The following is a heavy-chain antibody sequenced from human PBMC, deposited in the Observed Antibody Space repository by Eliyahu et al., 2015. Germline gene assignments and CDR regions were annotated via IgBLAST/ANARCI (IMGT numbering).Heavy chain of an antibody. CDR2: IXHSGNYQ. V-gene: IGHV3-33*01. J-gene: IGHJ4*02. CDR1: GFTFSNSG. D-gene: IGHD1-7*01. CDR3: ARDNWNYVSSFDY. Sequence: QVQLVESGGGVVQPGRSLXLXCSAXGFTFSNSGIHWVRQAPGKGLGWVALIXHSGNYQFYADSVKGRFIISRDNSKNIVYLQINSLRAEDTATYYCARDNWNYVSSFDYWGQGTLVTVSS.